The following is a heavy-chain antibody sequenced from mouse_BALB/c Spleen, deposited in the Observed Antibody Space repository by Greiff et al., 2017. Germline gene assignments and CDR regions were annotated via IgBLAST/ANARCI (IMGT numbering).Heavy chain of an antibody. V-gene: IGHV6-6*01. D-gene: IGHD1-1*01. CDR1: GFTFSDSW. Sequence: EVKVVESGGGLVQPGGSMKLSCAASGFTFSDSWMDWVRQSPEKGLEWVAEIRSKANTHATYYAESVKGRFTISRDDSKSSVYLQMNSLRAEDTGIYYGTRLGYYGPHWYLDVWGAGTTVTVSS. CDR2: IRSKANTHAT. CDR3: TRLGYYGPHWYLDV. J-gene: IGHJ1*01.